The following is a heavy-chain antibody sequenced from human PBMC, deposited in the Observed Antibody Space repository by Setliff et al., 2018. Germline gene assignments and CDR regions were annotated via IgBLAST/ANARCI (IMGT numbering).Heavy chain of an antibody. D-gene: IGHD6-13*01. CDR3: AGHVLGYSSSYSWFGP. Sequence: PSETLSLTCAVSGYSISSGYYWGWSRQPPGRGLEWIWSIYHSGSAHYSPSLKSRVTISVDTSKNQFSLKLSSVIVADTAVNYCAGHVLGYSSSYSWFGPWGQGTLVTVSS. V-gene: IGHV4-38-2*01. CDR1: GYSISSGYY. J-gene: IGHJ5*02. CDR2: IYHSGSA.